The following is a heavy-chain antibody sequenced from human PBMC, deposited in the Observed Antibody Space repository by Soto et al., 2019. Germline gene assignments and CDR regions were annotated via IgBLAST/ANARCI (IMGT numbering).Heavy chain of an antibody. J-gene: IGHJ5*02. D-gene: IGHD3-3*01. CDR3: VKIYDLWSGSNWFDT. V-gene: IGHV4-59*01. CDR1: GDSFSTYQ. Sequence: QVQLQEAGPGLVRPSETLSLTCTLSGDSFSTYQGSWIRQPPGRGLAWIGYIYDSGSTSDNAPLKSQVTIAVNASKNQFSLKLNSVTAADTAVYYCVKIYDLWSGSNWFDTWGQGTLVTVSS. CDR2: IYDSGST.